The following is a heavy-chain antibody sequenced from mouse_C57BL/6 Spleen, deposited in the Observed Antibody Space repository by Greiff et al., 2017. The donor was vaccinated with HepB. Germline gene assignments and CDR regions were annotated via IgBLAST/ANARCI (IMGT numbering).Heavy chain of an antibody. V-gene: IGHV3-6*01. CDR1: GYSITSGYY. J-gene: IGHJ4*01. CDR3: ARRYYGSSAGYAMDY. CDR2: ISYDGSN. D-gene: IGHD1-1*01. Sequence: VQLKESGPGLVKPSQSLSLTCSVTGYSITSGYYWNWIRQFPGNKLEWMGYISYDGSNNYNPSLKNRISITRDTSKNQFFLKLNSVTTEDTATYYCARRYYGSSAGYAMDYWGQGTSVTVSS.